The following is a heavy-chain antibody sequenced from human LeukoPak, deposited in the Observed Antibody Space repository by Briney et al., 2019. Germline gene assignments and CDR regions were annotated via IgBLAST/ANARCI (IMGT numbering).Heavy chain of an antibody. CDR3: TIIPNVILFTHYFEY. Sequence: GASVKVSCKGSGGVFTTYAIRWVRQAPGQGLEWMGSIIPFLGKTNYAQKFQGRVTITADEPTRTAYMELTYVRSDDTAVYYCTIIPNVILFTHYFEYWGQGTLVTVSS. CDR1: GGVFTTYA. J-gene: IGHJ4*02. V-gene: IGHV1-69*11. CDR2: IIPFLGKT. D-gene: IGHD2-21*01.